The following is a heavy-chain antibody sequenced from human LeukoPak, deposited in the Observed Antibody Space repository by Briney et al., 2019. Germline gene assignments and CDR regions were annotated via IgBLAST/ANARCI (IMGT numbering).Heavy chain of an antibody. J-gene: IGHJ6*03. CDR1: GGTFSSYA. CDR2: INPNSGGT. Sequence: ASVKVSCKASGGTFSSYAISWVRQAPGQGLEWMGWINPNSGGTNYAQKFQGRVTMTRDTSISTAYMELSRPRSDDTAVYYCARTGNWNYDYYYYYMDVWGKGTTATVSS. CDR3: ARTGNWNYDYYYYYMDV. D-gene: IGHD1-7*01. V-gene: IGHV1-2*02.